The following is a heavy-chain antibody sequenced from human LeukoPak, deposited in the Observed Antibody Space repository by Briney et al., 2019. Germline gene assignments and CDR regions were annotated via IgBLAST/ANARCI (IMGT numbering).Heavy chain of an antibody. V-gene: IGHV1-69*06. CDR3: ARGLTNYYDSSGYYNWFDP. CDR2: IIPIFGTA. Sequence: ASVKVSCKASGGTFSSYAISWVRQAPGQGLEWMGGIIPIFGTANYAQKFQGRVTITADKSTSTAYMELSSLRSEGTAVYYCARGLTNYYDSSGYYNWFDPWGQGTLVTVSS. J-gene: IGHJ5*02. D-gene: IGHD3-22*01. CDR1: GGTFSSYA.